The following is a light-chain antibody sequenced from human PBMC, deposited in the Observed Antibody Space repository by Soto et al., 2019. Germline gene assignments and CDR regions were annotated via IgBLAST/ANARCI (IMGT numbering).Light chain of an antibody. CDR1: QSVSSN. V-gene: IGKV3-15*01. CDR2: GAS. CDR3: QQYNNWPPWT. J-gene: IGKJ1*01. Sequence: EIVMTQSPATLSVSPGERATLSCRASQSVSSNLAWYQQKPGQAPRLLIYGASTRATGIPARFSGSVSGTEFTLTISSLQSEDFAVYYCQQYNNWPPWTVGQGTKVEIK.